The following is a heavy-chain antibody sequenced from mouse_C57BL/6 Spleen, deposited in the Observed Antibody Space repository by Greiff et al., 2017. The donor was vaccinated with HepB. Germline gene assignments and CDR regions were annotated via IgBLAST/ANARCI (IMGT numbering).Heavy chain of an antibody. Sequence: EVQLQESGPVLVKPGASVKMSCKASGYTFTDYYMNWVKQSHGKSLEWIGVINPYNGGTSYNQKFKGKATLTVDKSSSTAYMELNSLTSEDSAVYYCAREDGSSPAWFAYWGQGTLVTVSA. J-gene: IGHJ3*01. CDR1: GYTFTDYY. CDR3: AREDGSSPAWFAY. V-gene: IGHV1-19*01. D-gene: IGHD1-1*01. CDR2: INPYNGGT.